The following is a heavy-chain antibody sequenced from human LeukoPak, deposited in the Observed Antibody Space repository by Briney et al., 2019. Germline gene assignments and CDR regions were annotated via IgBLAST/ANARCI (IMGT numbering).Heavy chain of an antibody. CDR3: ARVGNWNDFNWFDP. J-gene: IGHJ5*02. D-gene: IGHD1-1*01. Sequence: ASVKVSCKASGYTFTSYYMHWVRQAPGQGLEWMGIINPSGGSTSYAQKFQGRVTMTTDTSTSTAYMELRSLRSDDTAVYYCARVGNWNDFNWFDPWGQGTLVTVSS. V-gene: IGHV1-46*01. CDR2: INPSGGST. CDR1: GYTFTSYY.